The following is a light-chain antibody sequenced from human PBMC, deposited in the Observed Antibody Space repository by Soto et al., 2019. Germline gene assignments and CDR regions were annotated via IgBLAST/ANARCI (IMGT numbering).Light chain of an antibody. V-gene: IGKV1-5*01. CDR3: QQYNSYSPET. J-gene: IGKJ1*01. Sequence: IQITQTTSTLSPSLGVRVTIASRASQSISSWFAWYQQKPGKAPKLLIYDASSLESGVPSRFSGSGSGTEFTLTISSLQPDDFATYYCQQYNSYSPETFGQGTKVDIK. CDR2: DAS. CDR1: QSISSW.